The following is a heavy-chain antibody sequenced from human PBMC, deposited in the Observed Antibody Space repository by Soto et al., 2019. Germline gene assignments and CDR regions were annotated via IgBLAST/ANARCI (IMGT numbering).Heavy chain of an antibody. D-gene: IGHD2-2*01. V-gene: IGHV3-23*01. CDR1: RFTFSRYA. CDR2: ISGSGDRT. Sequence: EVQLLESGGGLIQSGGSLRLSCAASRFTFSRYAMSWVRQAPGQGLEWVSGISGSGDRTYYADSVKARFTISRDNAKNTLYLQMRSLRVEDTALYYCAKAYEAVPANICGGHFDFWGQGTPVTVSS. CDR3: AKAYEAVPANICGGHFDF. J-gene: IGHJ4*02.